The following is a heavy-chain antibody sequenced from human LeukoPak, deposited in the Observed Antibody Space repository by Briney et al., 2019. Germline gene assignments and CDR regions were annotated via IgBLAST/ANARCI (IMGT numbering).Heavy chain of an antibody. CDR1: GGSFSGYY. Sequence: SETLSLTCVVYGGSFSGYYWSRLRQPPGKGLEWIGEINHSGSTDYNPSLKSRVTISVDTSKNQFSLRLSSVTAADTAVYYCAKSGGYGLIDYWGQGTRVTVSS. D-gene: IGHD1-26*01. J-gene: IGHJ4*02. CDR2: INHSGST. CDR3: AKSGGYGLIDY. V-gene: IGHV4-34*01.